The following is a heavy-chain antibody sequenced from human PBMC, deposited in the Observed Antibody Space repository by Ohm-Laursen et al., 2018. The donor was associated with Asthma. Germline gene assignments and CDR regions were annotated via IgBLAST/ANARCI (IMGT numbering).Heavy chain of an antibody. J-gene: IGHJ6*02. V-gene: IGHV3-11*01. Sequence: SLRLSCAVSGISFGDSYMSWIRQAPGKGLEWISYISASATTMYYADSVKGRFTISRDHSKKSVFLQMNSLKAEDTAVYYCARGRSGGCYWGPCDYNSPMDVWGQGTTVTVSS. CDR2: ISASATTM. CDR3: ARGRSGGCYWGPCDYNSPMDV. D-gene: IGHD2-15*01. CDR1: GISFGDSY.